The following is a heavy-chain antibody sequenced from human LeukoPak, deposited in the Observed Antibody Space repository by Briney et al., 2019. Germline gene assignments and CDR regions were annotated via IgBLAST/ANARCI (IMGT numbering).Heavy chain of an antibody. D-gene: IGHD4-17*01. V-gene: IGHV4-39*07. CDR2: IFYSGST. J-gene: IGHJ4*02. CDR3: ARTRYYYGDGGNFDY. CDR1: GGSISTSNYY. Sequence: PSETLSLTCTVSGGSISTSNYYWGWIRQPPGKGLEWIGSIFYSGSTYYSPSLRSRVTISLDTSRNQFSLKLSSVTAADTAVYYCARTRYYYGDGGNFDYWGQGTLVTVSS.